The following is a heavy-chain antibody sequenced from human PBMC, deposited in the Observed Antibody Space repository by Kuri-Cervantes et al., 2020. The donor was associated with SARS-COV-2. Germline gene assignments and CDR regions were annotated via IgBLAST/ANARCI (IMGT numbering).Heavy chain of an antibody. D-gene: IGHD3-9*01. CDR2: IYYSGST. CDR3: ARGLIRLTGGDY. V-gene: IGHV4-59*12. J-gene: IGHJ4*02. Sequence: GSLRLSCTVSGGSISSYYGSWIRQPPGKGLEWIGYIYYSGSTNYNTSHKSQVTISVDTSKNQFSLKVNSVTAADSAVYYCARGLIRLTGGDYWGPGTLVTVSS. CDR1: GGSISSYY.